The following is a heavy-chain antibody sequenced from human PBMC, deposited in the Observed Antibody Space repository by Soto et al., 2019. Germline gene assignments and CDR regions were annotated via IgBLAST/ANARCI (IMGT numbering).Heavy chain of an antibody. CDR2: IIPILGIA. CDR3: ARGFPPGISDY. CDR1: GGTFSSYT. V-gene: IGHV1-69*02. D-gene: IGHD1-20*01. Sequence: ASVKVSCKASGGTFSSYTISWVRQAPGQGLEWMGRIIPILGIANYAQKFQGRVTITADKSTSTAYMELSSLRSEDTAVYYCARGFPPGISDYWGQGTLVTVSS. J-gene: IGHJ4*02.